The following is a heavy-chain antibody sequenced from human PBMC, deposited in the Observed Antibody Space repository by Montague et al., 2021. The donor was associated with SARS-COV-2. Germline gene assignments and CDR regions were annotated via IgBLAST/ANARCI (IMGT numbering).Heavy chain of an antibody. Sequence: SETRSLTCAVSGGSIRSSNWWSWVRQPPGKGLEWIGEIYHSGSTNHNPSLKSRVTISVDTSKNQFSLKLSSVTAADTAVYYCATYGSGTKDDAFDIWGQGTMVTVSS. CDR1: GGSIRSSNW. V-gene: IGHV4-4*02. D-gene: IGHD3-10*01. J-gene: IGHJ3*02. CDR2: IYHSGST. CDR3: ATYGSGTKDDAFDI.